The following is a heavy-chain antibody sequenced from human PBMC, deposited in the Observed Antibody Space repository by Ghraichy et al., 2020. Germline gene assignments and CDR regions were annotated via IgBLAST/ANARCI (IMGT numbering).Heavy chain of an antibody. D-gene: IGHD3-16*02. CDR2: ISHSGVT. CDR3: ARGRRRYSDYVGGSYRYSNFDF. V-gene: IGHV4-34*01. CDR1: GGSFSGYY. J-gene: IGHJ4*03. Sequence: SETLSLTCAVYGGSFSGYYWSWILQPPGKGLEWIGEISHSGVTNYNPSLKSRVTISVDTSKNQFSLKLNSVTAADTAVYYCARGRRRYSDYVGGSYRYSNFDFWGHGNPVTVSS.